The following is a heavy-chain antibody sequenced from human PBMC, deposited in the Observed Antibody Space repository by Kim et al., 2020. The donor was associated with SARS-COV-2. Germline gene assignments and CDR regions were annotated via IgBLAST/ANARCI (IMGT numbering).Heavy chain of an antibody. CDR2: ISAYNGNT. D-gene: IGHD6-6*01. CDR1: GYTFTSYG. CDR3: ARVGWQLVPSYYYYYMDV. J-gene: IGHJ6*03. V-gene: IGHV1-18*01. Sequence: ASVKVSCKASGYTFTSYGISWVRQAPGQGLEWMGWISAYNGNTNYAQKLQGRVTMTTDTSTSTAYMELRSLRSDDTAVYYCARVGWQLVPSYYYYYMDVWGKRDHGHRLL.